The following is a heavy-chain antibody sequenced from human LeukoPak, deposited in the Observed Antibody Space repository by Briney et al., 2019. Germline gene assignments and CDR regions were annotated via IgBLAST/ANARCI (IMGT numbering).Heavy chain of an antibody. V-gene: IGHV4-34*01. CDR1: GGSFSGYY. CDR2: INHSGST. CDR3: ARGLRASFDP. Sequence: SETLSLTCAVYGGSFSGYYWSWIRQPPGKGLEWIGEINHSGSTNYNPSLKSRVTISVDTSKNQFSLKLSSVTAADTAVYYRARGLRASFDPWGQGTLVTVSS. J-gene: IGHJ5*02.